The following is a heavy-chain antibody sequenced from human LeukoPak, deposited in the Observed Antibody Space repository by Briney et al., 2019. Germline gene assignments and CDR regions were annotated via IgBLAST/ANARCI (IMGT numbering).Heavy chain of an antibody. V-gene: IGHV3-21*01. J-gene: IGHJ3*02. CDR2: ISSSSSYI. CDR3: ARDPNWAEHDYDILTGFPFGGAFDI. CDR1: GFTLSSYS. D-gene: IGHD3-9*01. Sequence: KPGGSLRLSCAASGFTLSSYSMNWVRQAPGKGLEWVSSISSSSSYIYYADSVKGRFTISRDNAKNSLYLQMNSLRAEDTAVYYCARDPNWAEHDYDILTGFPFGGAFDIWGQGTMVTVSS.